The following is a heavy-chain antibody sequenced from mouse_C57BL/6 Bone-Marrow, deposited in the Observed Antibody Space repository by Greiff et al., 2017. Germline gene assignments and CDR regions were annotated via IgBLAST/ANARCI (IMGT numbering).Heavy chain of an antibody. CDR3: TTWLLRIYYFDY. V-gene: IGHV14-4*01. CDR1: GFNIKDDY. J-gene: IGHJ2*01. D-gene: IGHD2-3*01. Sequence: VQLKQSGAELVRPGASVKLSCTASGFNIKDDYMHWVKQRPEQGLEWIGWIDPENGDTEYASKFQGKATITADTSSNTAYLQLSSLTSEDTAVYYCTTWLLRIYYFDYWGQGTTLTVSS. CDR2: IDPENGDT.